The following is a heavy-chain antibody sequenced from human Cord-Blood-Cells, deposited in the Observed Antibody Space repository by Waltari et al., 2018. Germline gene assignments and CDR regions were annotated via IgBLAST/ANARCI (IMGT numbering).Heavy chain of an antibody. V-gene: IGHV3-7*01. D-gene: IGHD3-3*02. CDR1: GFTFSSYW. CDR2: IKQDGSEK. J-gene: IGHJ3*02. Sequence: EVQLVESGGGLVQPGGSLRLSCAASGFTFSSYWMSWVRQAPGKGLGWGAKIKQDGSEKYYVDSVKGRFTISRDNAKNSLYLQMNSLRAEDTAVYYCARDLADDAFDIWGQGTMVTVS. CDR3: ARDLADDAFDI.